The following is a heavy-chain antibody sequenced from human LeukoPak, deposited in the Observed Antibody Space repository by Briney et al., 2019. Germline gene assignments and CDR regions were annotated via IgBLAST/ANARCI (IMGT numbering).Heavy chain of an antibody. D-gene: IGHD2-15*01. V-gene: IGHV1-69*05. J-gene: IGHJ5*02. Sequence: SVKVSCKASGGTFSSYAISWVRQAPGQGLEWMGGIIPIFGTANHAQKFQGRVTITTDESTSTAYMELSSLRSEDTAVYHCAREVPGDDCSGGSCYVTNWFDPWGQGTLVTVSS. CDR1: GGTFSSYA. CDR2: IIPIFGTA. CDR3: AREVPGDDCSGGSCYVTNWFDP.